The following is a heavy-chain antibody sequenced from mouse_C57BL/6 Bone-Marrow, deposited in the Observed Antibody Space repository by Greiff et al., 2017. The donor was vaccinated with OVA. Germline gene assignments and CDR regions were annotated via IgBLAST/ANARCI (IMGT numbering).Heavy chain of an antibody. CDR3: AKNSHHRYYGNSYWYFDV. V-gene: IGHV2-5*01. Sequence: VQLQQSGPGLVQTSQSLSITCTVSGFSLTSYGVHWVRQSPGKGLEWLGVIWRGGSTDYNAAFMSRLSITKDNSKGQVFFKMNSLQSDDTAIYYCAKNSHHRYYGNSYWYFDVWGKGTTVTVSS. CDR1: GFSLTSYG. D-gene: IGHD2-1*01. J-gene: IGHJ1*03. CDR2: IWRGGST.